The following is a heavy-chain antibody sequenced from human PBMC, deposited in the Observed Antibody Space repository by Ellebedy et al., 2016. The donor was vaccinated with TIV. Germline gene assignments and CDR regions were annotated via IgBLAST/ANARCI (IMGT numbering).Heavy chain of an antibody. Sequence: SETLSLTXAVYGGSFSGYYWSWIRQPPGKGLEWIGEINHSGSTNYNPSLKSRVTISVDTSKNQFSLKLSSVTAADTAVYYCARGVSSSWYGAYFQHWGQGTLVTVSS. J-gene: IGHJ1*01. V-gene: IGHV4-34*01. CDR3: ARGVSSSWYGAYFQH. CDR1: GGSFSGYY. CDR2: INHSGST. D-gene: IGHD6-13*01.